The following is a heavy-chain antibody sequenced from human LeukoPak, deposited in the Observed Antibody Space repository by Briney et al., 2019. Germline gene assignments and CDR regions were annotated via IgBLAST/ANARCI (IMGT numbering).Heavy chain of an antibody. CDR3: ARDVRDTADAAFDY. CDR1: GDTFSSYA. V-gene: IGHV1-69*04. J-gene: IGHJ4*02. D-gene: IGHD5-18*01. CDR2: IIPILGIA. Sequence: SVKVSCKASGDTFSSYAISWVRQAPGQGLEWMGRIIPILGIANYAQKFQGRVTITADKSTSTAYMELSSLRSEDTAVYYCARDVRDTADAAFDYWGQGTLVTVSS.